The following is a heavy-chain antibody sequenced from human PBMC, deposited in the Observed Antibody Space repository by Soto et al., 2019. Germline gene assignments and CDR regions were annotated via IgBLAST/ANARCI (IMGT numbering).Heavy chain of an antibody. CDR1: GFSLSTSGMC. D-gene: IGHD3-10*01. J-gene: IGHJ5*02. CDR2: INWDNNE. CDR3: AHARYYYGSGSYYNAVPFDP. V-gene: IGHV2-70*12. Sequence: SGPTLVNPTQTLTLTCTFSGFSLSTSGMCVSWIRQPPGKALEWLALINWDNNEYYTTSLKTRLTISRDTSKNQVVLTMTNVDPVDTATYYCAHARYYYGSGSYYNAVPFDPWGQGTLVTVSS.